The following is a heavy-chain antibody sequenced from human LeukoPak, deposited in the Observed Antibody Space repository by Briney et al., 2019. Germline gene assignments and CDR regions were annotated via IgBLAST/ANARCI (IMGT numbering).Heavy chain of an antibody. CDR2: IYHSGST. D-gene: IGHD2-2*01. Sequence: SQTLSLTCAVSGGSISSGGYSWSWIRQPPGKGLGGIGYIYHSGSTYCNPSLKSRVTISVDRSKNQFSLKLSSVTAADTAVYYCARGGTGYCSSTSCSYYYYYGMDVWGQGTTVTVSS. CDR3: ARGGTGYCSSTSCSYYYYYGMDV. J-gene: IGHJ6*02. CDR1: GGSISSGGYS. V-gene: IGHV4-30-2*01.